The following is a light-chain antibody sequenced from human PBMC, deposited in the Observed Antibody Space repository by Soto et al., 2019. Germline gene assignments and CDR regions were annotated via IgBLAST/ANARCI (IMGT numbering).Light chain of an antibody. CDR3: LQDYNYPFT. Sequence: MQMTQSPSSLSASVGDRVTITCRASQDIRKDLAWYQQKPGKAPQILIYGASTLQTGVASRFSGSGSATDFTLTISSLQPEDSAAYYCLQDYNYPFTLGQGTKVDNK. CDR2: GAS. CDR1: QDIRKD. J-gene: IGKJ2*01. V-gene: IGKV1-6*01.